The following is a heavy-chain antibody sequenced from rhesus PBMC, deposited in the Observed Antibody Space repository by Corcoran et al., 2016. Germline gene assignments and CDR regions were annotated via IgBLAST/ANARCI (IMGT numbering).Heavy chain of an antibody. J-gene: IGHJ4*01. CDR2: IYWDDDK. Sequence: QVTLKESGPALVKPTQTLTLTCTFSGFSLTTSGMGVGWIRQPPGKALEWLALIYWDDDKRYSTSLKSRLTISKDTSKNQVVLTMTNMDPVDTATYYCARYNWNYGYFDYWGQGVPVTVSS. CDR1: GFSLTTSGMG. CDR3: ARYNWNYGYFDY. D-gene: IGHD1-26*01. V-gene: IGHV2-174*01.